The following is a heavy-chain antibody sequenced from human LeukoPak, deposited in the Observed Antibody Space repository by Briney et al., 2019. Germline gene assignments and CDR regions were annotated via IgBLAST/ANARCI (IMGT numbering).Heavy chain of an antibody. D-gene: IGHD1-26*01. CDR3: ARSGYSHSWDY. J-gene: IGHJ4*02. V-gene: IGHV3-7*01. CDR2: IKPDGSAQ. CDR1: GFTFSSNW. Sequence: GGSLRLSCATSGFTFSSNWMSWVRHVPGRGLDWVANIKPDGSAQYYAASVKGRFTVSRDNAKNSLYLRMNSLRVEDTAVYYCARSGYSHSWDYWGQGTLVIVSS.